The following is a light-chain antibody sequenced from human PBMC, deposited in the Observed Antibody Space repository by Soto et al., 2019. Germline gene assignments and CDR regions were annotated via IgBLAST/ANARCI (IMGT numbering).Light chain of an antibody. CDR1: SSDVGGYNT. CDR2: EVS. Sequence: QSALTQPASVSGSPGQSITISCTGTSSDVGGYNTVSWFQQHPGKAPKLMIYEVSNRPLGVSNRFSASKSGNTASLTISGLQAEDEADYYCGSYLSTFTRVFGGGTKVTVL. J-gene: IGLJ3*02. CDR3: GSYLSTFTRV. V-gene: IGLV2-14*03.